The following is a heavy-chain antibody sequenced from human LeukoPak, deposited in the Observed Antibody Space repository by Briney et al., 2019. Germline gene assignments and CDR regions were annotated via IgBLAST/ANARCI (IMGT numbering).Heavy chain of an antibody. Sequence: ASVKVSCKASGYTFTGYYMHWVRQAPGQGLEWMGWINPNSGGTNYAQKFQGRVTMTRDTSISTAYMELSRLRSDDTAVYYCASDERDSSGWYSNDAFDIWGQGTMVTVSS. D-gene: IGHD6-19*01. CDR2: INPNSGGT. CDR1: GYTFTGYY. J-gene: IGHJ3*02. V-gene: IGHV1-2*02. CDR3: ASDERDSSGWYSNDAFDI.